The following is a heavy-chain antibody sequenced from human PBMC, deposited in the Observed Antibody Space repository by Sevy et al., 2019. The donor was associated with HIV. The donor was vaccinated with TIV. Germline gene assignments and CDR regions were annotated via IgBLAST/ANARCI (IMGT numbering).Heavy chain of an antibody. V-gene: IGHV3-30-3*01. D-gene: IGHD3-22*01. Sequence: GGSLRLSCAASGFTFSSYAIHWVRQAPGKGLEWVAVISYDGSNKYYADSVKGRFTISRDNSKNTLYLQMNSLRAEDTAVYYCAREGENYYDSSGLFDYWGQGTLVTVSS. CDR3: AREGENYYDSSGLFDY. CDR2: ISYDGSNK. J-gene: IGHJ4*02. CDR1: GFTFSSYA.